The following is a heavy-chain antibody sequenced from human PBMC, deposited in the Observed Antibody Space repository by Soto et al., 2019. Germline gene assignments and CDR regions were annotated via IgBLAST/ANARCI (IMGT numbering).Heavy chain of an antibody. CDR1: GYTFTSYD. CDR2: MNPNSGNT. Sequence: QVQLVQSGAEVKKPGASVKVSCKASGYTFTSYDINWVRQATGQGLEWMGWMNPNSGNTGYAQKFQGRVTMTRNTXKSTAYMELSSLRSEDTAVYYCARVNWNDVDYGMDVWGQGTTVTDSS. D-gene: IGHD1-1*01. CDR3: ARVNWNDVDYGMDV. J-gene: IGHJ6*02. V-gene: IGHV1-8*01.